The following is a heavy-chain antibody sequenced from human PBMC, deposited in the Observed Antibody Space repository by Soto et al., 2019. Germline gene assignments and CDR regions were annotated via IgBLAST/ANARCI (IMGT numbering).Heavy chain of an antibody. V-gene: IGHV3-53*04. J-gene: IGHJ3*02. CDR1: GFTVSSNY. CDR2: IYSGGST. CDR3: ARDKGLDAFDI. Sequence: GGSLRLSCAAAGFTVSSNYMIWVRQAPGKGLEWVSVIYSGGSTYYADSVKGRFTISRHNSKNTLYLQMNSMRAEDTAVYYCARDKGLDAFDIWXQGTMVTVSS.